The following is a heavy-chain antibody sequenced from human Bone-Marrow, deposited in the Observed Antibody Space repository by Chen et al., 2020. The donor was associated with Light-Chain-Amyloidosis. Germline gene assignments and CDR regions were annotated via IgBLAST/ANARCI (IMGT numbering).Heavy chain of an antibody. Sequence: EVQLEQSGPEVKKPGEYLKIYCKGSGYTFPNYWIGWVRQMPGKGLEWMGVIYPDDSDARYSPSFEGQVTISADKSITTAYLQWRSLKASDTAMYYCARRRDGYNFDYWGQGTLVTVSS. V-gene: IGHV5-51*01. CDR1: GYTFPNYW. J-gene: IGHJ4*02. CDR2: IYPDDSDA. CDR3: ARRRDGYNFDY. D-gene: IGHD5-12*01.